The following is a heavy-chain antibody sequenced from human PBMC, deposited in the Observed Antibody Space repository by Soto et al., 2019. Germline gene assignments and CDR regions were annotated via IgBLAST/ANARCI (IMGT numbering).Heavy chain of an antibody. CDR3: ARDMVGYGYFDY. V-gene: IGHV3-66*01. CDR2: IYSGGST. J-gene: IGHJ4*02. CDR1: GFTVSSNY. D-gene: IGHD5-18*01. Sequence: PGGSLRLSCAASGFTVSSNYMSWVRQAPGKGLEWVSVIYSGGSTYYADSVKGRFTISRDNSKNALYLQMNSLRAEDTAVHYCARDMVGYGYFDYWGQGTLVTVSS.